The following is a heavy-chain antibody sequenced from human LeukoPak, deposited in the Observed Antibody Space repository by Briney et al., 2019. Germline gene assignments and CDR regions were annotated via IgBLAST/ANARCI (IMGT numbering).Heavy chain of an antibody. J-gene: IGHJ5*02. D-gene: IGHD2-21*02. CDR3: ARGKVTAIPYNWFDP. CDR1: GGTFSSYA. V-gene: IGHV1-69*04. CDR2: IIPIFGIA. Sequence: GASVKVSCKASGGTFSSYAISWVRQAPGQGLEWMGRIIPIFGIANYAQKFRGRVTITADKSTSTAYMELSSLRSEDTAVYYCARGKVTAIPYNWFDPWGQGTLVTVSS.